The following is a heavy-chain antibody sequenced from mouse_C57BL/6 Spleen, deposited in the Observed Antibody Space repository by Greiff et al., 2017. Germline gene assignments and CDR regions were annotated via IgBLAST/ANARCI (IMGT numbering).Heavy chain of an antibody. CDR3: ARARTMVTFDY. D-gene: IGHD2-1*01. CDR2: IYPSDSET. Sequence: QVQLQQPGAELVRPGSSVKLSCKASGYTFTSYWMDWVKQRPGQGLEWIGNIYPSDSETHYNQKFKDKATLTVDKSSSTAYMQLSSLTSEDSAVYYCARARTMVTFDYWGQGTTLTVSS. V-gene: IGHV1-61*01. CDR1: GYTFTSYW. J-gene: IGHJ2*01.